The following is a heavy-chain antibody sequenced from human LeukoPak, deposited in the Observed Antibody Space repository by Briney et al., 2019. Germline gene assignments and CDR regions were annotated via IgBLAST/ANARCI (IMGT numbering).Heavy chain of an antibody. V-gene: IGHV4-30-4*01. D-gene: IGHD3-22*01. CDR3: ARGITYYYDSSGYYSGSRAFDI. CDR1: GGSLSSGDYY. J-gene: IGHJ3*02. Sequence: KPSQTLSLTCTVFGGSLSSGDYYRSWIRQPPGKGLEWIGYIYYSGSTYYNPSLKSRVTISVDTSKNQFSLKLSSVTAADTAVYYCARGITYYYDSSGYYSGSRAFDIWGQGTMVTVSS. CDR2: IYYSGST.